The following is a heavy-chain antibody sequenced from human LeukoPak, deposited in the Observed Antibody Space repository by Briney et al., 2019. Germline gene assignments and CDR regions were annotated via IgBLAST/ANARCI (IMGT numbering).Heavy chain of an antibody. V-gene: IGHV4-59*01. Sequence: PSETLSLTCTVSGGSISSYYWSWIRQPPGKGLEWIGYIYYRGSTNYNPSLKSRVTISVDTSKNQFSLKLSSVTAADTAVYYCARGRDCSGGSCFSGLDYWGQGTLVTVSS. CDR1: GGSISSYY. CDR2: IYYRGST. CDR3: ARGRDCSGGSCFSGLDY. J-gene: IGHJ4*02. D-gene: IGHD2-15*01.